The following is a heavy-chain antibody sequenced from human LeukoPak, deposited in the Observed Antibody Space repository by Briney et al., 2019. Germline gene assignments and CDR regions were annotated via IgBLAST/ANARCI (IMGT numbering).Heavy chain of an antibody. V-gene: IGHV3-30*18. CDR1: GFTFSSYG. CDR2: ISYDGSNK. Sequence: GGSLRLSCAASGFTFSSYGMHWVRQAPGKGLEWVAVISYDGSNKYYADSVKGRFTISRDNSKNTLYLQMSSLRAEDTAVYYCAKDIVGATTLGWFDPWGQGTLVTVSS. J-gene: IGHJ5*02. D-gene: IGHD1-26*01. CDR3: AKDIVGATTLGWFDP.